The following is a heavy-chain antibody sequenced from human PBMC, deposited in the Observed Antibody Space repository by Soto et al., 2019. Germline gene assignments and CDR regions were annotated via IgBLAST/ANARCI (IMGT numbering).Heavy chain of an antibody. CDR2: ISAYNGNT. D-gene: IGHD2-2*01. CDR1: GYTFTSYG. CDR3: ATDQKAYNWFYP. J-gene: IGHJ5*02. Sequence: QVQLVQSGAEVKKPRASVKVSCKASGYTFTSYGISWVRQAPGQGLEWMGWISAYNGNTNYAQKLQGKVTMTTDTSTSTAYMELRSRRSDDTAVYYFATDQKAYNWFYPWGQGSLVTVSS. V-gene: IGHV1-18*01.